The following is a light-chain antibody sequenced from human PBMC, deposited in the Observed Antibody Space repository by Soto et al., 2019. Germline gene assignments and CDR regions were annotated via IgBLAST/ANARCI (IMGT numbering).Light chain of an antibody. J-gene: IGKJ1*01. V-gene: IGKV3-20*01. CDR2: GAS. CDR1: QTINRN. CDR3: LQYDSSPTT. Sequence: EVVLTQSPATQSVSPGERATFSCGASQTINRNLAWYQQKPGQAPRLLIYGASSRATGIPDRFSGSGSGTVFTLTISRLEPEDFAVYFCLQYDSSPTTFGQGTKVDVK.